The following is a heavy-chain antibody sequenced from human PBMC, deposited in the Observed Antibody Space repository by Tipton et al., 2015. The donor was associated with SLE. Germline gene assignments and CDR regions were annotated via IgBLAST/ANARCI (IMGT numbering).Heavy chain of an antibody. CDR1: GGSFGSTSFH. CDR2: INHSGST. D-gene: IGHD4-11*01. V-gene: IGHV4-39*07. J-gene: IGHJ4*02. Sequence: TLSLTCTVSGGSFGSTSFHWAWFRQSPGKGLEWIGDINHSGSTNYNPSLMSRATISVDTSKTQLSLKLSSVTAADTAVYYCARLTDDYRSDVHDYWGQGTLVTVSS. CDR3: ARLTDDYRSDVHDY.